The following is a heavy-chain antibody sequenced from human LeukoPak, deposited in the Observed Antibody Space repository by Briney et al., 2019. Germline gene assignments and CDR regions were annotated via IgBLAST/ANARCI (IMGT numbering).Heavy chain of an antibody. CDR3: ARVGYSGYPPQQLVDY. Sequence: SQTLSLTCTVSGGSISSGDYYWSWIRQPPGKGLEWIGYIYYSGSTYYSPSLKSRVTISVDTSKNQFSLKLSSVTAADTAVYYCARVGYSGYPPQQLVDYWGQGTLVTVSS. D-gene: IGHD5-12*01. V-gene: IGHV4-30-4*08. CDR2: IYYSGST. CDR1: GGSISSGDYY. J-gene: IGHJ4*02.